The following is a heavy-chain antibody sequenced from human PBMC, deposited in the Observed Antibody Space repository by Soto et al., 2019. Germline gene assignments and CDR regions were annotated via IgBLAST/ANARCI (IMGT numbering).Heavy chain of an antibody. CDR1: GFSFIDYD. J-gene: IGHJ2*01. Sequence: EVQLVESGGGLVQPGGSLRLSCAASGFSFIDYDIHWVRQPTGKRLEWVAAITPTGDSFYAVSVKGRLTISRENAQNSLSLQINSLRAEDTAVYYCAREYILTGYWYFDLWGRGTLVTVSS. D-gene: IGHD3-9*01. CDR2: ITPTGDS. V-gene: IGHV3-13*01. CDR3: AREYILTGYWYFDL.